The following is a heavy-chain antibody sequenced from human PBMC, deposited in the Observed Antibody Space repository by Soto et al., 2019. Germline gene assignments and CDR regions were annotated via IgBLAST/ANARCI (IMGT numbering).Heavy chain of an antibody. CDR1: GGSISSGDYY. Sequence: SETLSLTFTVSGGSISSGDYYWSWIRQPPGKGLEWIGYIYYSGSTYYNPSLKSRVTISVDTSKNQFSLKLSSVTAADTAVYYCAVVPAAIGYFRFFDPWGQGTLVTVSS. V-gene: IGHV4-30-4*02. CDR3: AVVPAAIGYFRFFDP. D-gene: IGHD2-2*02. CDR2: IYYSGST. J-gene: IGHJ5*02.